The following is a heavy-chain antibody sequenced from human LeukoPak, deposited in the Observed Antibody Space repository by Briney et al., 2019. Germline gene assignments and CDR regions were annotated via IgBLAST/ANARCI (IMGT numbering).Heavy chain of an antibody. Sequence: GGSLRLSCAASGFTFSSYAMTWVRQAPGKGLDWVSGISSSGGRTFHADSVKGRFTISRDNSKNTLYLQMDNLRADDTAVYYCAKDQRQLANYDYWGQGTLVTVSS. V-gene: IGHV3-23*01. D-gene: IGHD1-1*01. J-gene: IGHJ4*02. CDR2: ISSSGGRT. CDR3: AKDQRQLANYDY. CDR1: GFTFSSYA.